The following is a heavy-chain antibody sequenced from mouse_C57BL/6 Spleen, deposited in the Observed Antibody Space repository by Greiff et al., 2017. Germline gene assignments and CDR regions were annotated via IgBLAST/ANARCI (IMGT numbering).Heavy chain of an antibody. CDR2: IYPRSGNT. CDR3: ARSKTAQAPYYAMDY. Sequence: VQLQQSGAELARPGASVKLSCKASGYTFTSYGISWVKQRTGQGLEWIGEIYPRSGNTYYNEKFKGKATLTADKSSSTAYMELRSLTSEDSAVYFCARSKTAQAPYYAMDYWGQGTSVTVSS. CDR1: GYTFTSYG. D-gene: IGHD3-2*02. V-gene: IGHV1-81*01. J-gene: IGHJ4*01.